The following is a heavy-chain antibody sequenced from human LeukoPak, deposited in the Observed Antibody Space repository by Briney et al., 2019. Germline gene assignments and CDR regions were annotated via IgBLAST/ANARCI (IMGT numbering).Heavy chain of an antibody. CDR3: GRFTRSGDSVY. CDR2: IKQDGGEK. J-gene: IGHJ4*02. D-gene: IGHD7-27*01. V-gene: IGHV3-7*04. Sequence: GGSLRLSCAASGFTFSSYWMSWVRQAPGKGLEWVANIKQDGGEKQYVDSVKGRFAISRDNAENSLYLQMNSLKAEDTAVYYCGRFTRSGDSVYWGQGTLVTVSS. CDR1: GFTFSSYW.